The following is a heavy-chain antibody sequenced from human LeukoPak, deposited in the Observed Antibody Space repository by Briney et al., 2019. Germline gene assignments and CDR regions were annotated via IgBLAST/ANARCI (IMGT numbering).Heavy chain of an antibody. CDR2: IYYSGST. J-gene: IGHJ4*02. D-gene: IGHD3-22*01. Sequence: SETLSLTCTVSGGSISSYYWSWIRQPPGKGLEWIGYIYYSGSTNYNPSLKSRVTMSVDTSKNQFSLKLSSVTAADTAVYYCAREDYYDSSGYYLGRFDYWGQGTLVTVSS. CDR3: AREDYYDSSGYYLGRFDY. V-gene: IGHV4-59*12. CDR1: GGSISSYY.